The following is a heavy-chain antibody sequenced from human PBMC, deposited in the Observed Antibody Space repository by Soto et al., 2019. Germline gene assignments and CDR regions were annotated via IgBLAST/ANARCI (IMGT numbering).Heavy chain of an antibody. D-gene: IGHD4-4*01. V-gene: IGHV1-3*01. Sequence: ASVKVSCKTSGYTFTSYAIHWVRQAPGQRLEWMGWINADNGDTKYSQKFSGRVTITRDTSANTAFMELSNLRSEDTAMYYCARELQGPYYFDFWGQGTLVTVS. CDR2: INADNGDT. CDR3: ARELQGPYYFDF. J-gene: IGHJ4*02. CDR1: GYTFTSYA.